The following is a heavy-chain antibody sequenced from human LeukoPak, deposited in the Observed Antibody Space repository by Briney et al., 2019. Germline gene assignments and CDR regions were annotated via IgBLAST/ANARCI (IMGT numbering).Heavy chain of an antibody. J-gene: IGHJ3*02. CDR2: INHSGSN. CDR3: ARGKELLGGYRRPRAFDI. Sequence: SETLSLTCAVYGGSFSGYYWSWIRQPPGKGLEWIGEINHSGSNNYNPSLKSRVTISVDTSKNQFSLKLSSVTAADTAVYYCARGKELLGGYRRPRAFDIWGQGTMVTVSS. V-gene: IGHV4-34*01. CDR1: GGSFSGYY. D-gene: IGHD3-16*02.